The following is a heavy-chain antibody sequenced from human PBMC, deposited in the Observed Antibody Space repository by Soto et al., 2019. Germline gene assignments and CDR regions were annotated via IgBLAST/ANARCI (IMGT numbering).Heavy chain of an antibody. J-gene: IGHJ4*02. CDR1: GGSISSYY. Sequence: SETLSLTCTVSGGSISSYYCSWIRQPPGKGLEWIGYIYYSGITNYNPSLQRRVTISVDTSKNQISLKLSSVTAADTAVYYCARAPRYWSGGSCSDYWGQRTLVTVSS. D-gene: IGHD2-15*01. CDR2: IYYSGIT. V-gene: IGHV4-59*01. CDR3: ARAPRYWSGGSCSDY.